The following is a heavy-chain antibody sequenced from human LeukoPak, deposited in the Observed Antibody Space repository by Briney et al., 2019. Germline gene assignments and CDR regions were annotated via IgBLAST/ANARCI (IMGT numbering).Heavy chain of an antibody. CDR3: AREDTAMVYFDY. CDR2: IKQDGSEK. J-gene: IGHJ4*02. D-gene: IGHD5-18*01. CDR1: GFTFSSYW. Sequence: GGSLRLSCAASGFTFSSYWMSWVRQAPGKGLEWVANIKQDGSEKYYVDSVKGRFTISRDNSKNTLYLQMNSLRAEDTAVYYCAREDTAMVYFDYWGQGTLVTVSS. V-gene: IGHV3-7*03.